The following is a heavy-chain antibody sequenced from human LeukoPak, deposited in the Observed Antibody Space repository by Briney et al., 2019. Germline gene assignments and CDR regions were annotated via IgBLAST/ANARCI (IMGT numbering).Heavy chain of an antibody. V-gene: IGHV3-73*01. CDR2: IRSKANNYAT. CDR3: ARDSSSEGPLDY. Sequence: GGSLRLSCAASGFTFSSYAMSWVRQASGKGLEWIGRIRSKANNYATAYAGSLKGRFTVSRDDSKNTAYLQMNSLKTEDSAVYFCARDSSSEGPLDYWGQGTLVAVSS. CDR1: GFTFSSYA. D-gene: IGHD6-6*01. J-gene: IGHJ4*02.